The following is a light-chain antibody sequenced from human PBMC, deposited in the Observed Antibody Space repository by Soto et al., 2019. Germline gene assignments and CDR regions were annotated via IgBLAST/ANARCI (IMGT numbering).Light chain of an antibody. CDR3: QQRSSWPIT. Sequence: IVMTQSAPTLAVSPGERATLSFGASQSVDSYLVWNQQKPGQAPRLLIFGASNRATGIPARFSGSGSGTDFTLTINSLEPEDFAVYYCQQRSSWPITFGQGTRLEI. J-gene: IGKJ5*01. CDR1: QSVDSY. V-gene: IGKV3-11*01. CDR2: GAS.